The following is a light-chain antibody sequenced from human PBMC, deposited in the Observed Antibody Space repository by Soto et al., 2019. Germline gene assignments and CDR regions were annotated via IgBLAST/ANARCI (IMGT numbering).Light chain of an antibody. J-gene: IGKJ1*01. CDR3: QHYSTWLWT. CDR1: QSVDSK. Sequence: EIVMTQSPATLSVSPGERATLSCRASQSVDSKLAWYHQKPGQGPRLLIYGAASRATGIPARFSGSGSGTDFALAISSLASEDFAVYYCQHYSTWLWTFGQGTKVEIK. V-gene: IGKV3-15*01. CDR2: GAA.